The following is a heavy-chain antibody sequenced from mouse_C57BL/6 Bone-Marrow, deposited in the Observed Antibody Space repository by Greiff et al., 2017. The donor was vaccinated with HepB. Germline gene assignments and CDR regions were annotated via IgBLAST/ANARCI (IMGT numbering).Heavy chain of an antibody. CDR3: ARLYGSSYVFDY. Sequence: DVHLVESGGGLVKPGGSLKLSCAASGFTFSDYGMHWVRQAPEKGLEWVAYISSGSSTIYYADTVKGRFTISRDNAKNTLFLQMTSLRSEDTAMYYWARLYGSSYVFDYWGQGTTLTVSS. J-gene: IGHJ2*01. CDR1: GFTFSDYG. V-gene: IGHV5-17*01. D-gene: IGHD1-1*01. CDR2: ISSGSSTI.